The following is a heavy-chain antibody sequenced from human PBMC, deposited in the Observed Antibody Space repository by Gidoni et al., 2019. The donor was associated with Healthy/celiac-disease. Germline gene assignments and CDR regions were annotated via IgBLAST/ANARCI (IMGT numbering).Heavy chain of an antibody. Sequence: QVQLHVSVPGLVKPSQNLSLTGTVSGGPVSTGDYYWRSIRQPTGKGLEWIGYTDDSGSTYSNPALKSRVNISVDTSKNQFSLKLSSVTSADTAVYYCARLAMFRGVIILGGYCYYGMDVWGQGTTVTVSS. J-gene: IGHJ6*02. V-gene: IGHV4-30-4*01. CDR1: GGPVSTGDYY. CDR3: ARLAMFRGVIILGGYCYYGMDV. CDR2: TDDSGST. D-gene: IGHD3-10*01.